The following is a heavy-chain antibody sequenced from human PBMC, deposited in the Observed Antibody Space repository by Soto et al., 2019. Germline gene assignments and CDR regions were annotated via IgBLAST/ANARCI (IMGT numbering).Heavy chain of an antibody. CDR2: IYYSGST. CDR1: GGSISSGGYY. V-gene: IGHV4-31*03. D-gene: IGHD6-13*01. CDR3: ARAVAAAGPDHYGMDV. Sequence: SETLSLTCTVSGGSISSGGYYWSWIRQHPGKGLEWIGYIYYSGSTYYNPSLKSRVTISVDTSKNQFSLKLSSVTAADTAVYYCARAVAAAGPDHYGMDVWGQGTLVTVSS. J-gene: IGHJ6*02.